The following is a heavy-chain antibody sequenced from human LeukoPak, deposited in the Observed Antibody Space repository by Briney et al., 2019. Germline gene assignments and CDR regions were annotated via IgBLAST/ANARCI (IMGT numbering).Heavy chain of an antibody. Sequence: ASVKVSCKASGYTFTGHYIHWVRQAPGQGLEWMGWINPNSGGTNYAQKFQGRVTMTRDTSISTAYMDLSGLTSDDTAVYYCARESSLPAAGTVGNWFDPWGQGTLVTVSS. CDR3: ARESSLPAAGTVGNWFDP. D-gene: IGHD6-13*01. CDR2: INPNSGGT. J-gene: IGHJ5*02. CDR1: GYTFTGHY. V-gene: IGHV1-2*02.